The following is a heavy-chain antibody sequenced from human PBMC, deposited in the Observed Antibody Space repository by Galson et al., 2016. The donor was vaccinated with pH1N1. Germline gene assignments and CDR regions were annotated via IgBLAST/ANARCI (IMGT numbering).Heavy chain of an antibody. D-gene: IGHD3-9*01. V-gene: IGHV2-5*02. CDR1: GFSVSTSGVG. Sequence: PALVKPTQTLTLTCTFSGFSVSTSGVGVAWFHQPPGKALEWLALIYWDDDKSYSPSLKNRLTITNDISKNQVVLTMTNMDPEDTATSFCAHREVTITNAFNVWGQGTMVTVSS. J-gene: IGHJ3*01. CDR3: AHREVTITNAFNV. CDR2: IYWDDDK.